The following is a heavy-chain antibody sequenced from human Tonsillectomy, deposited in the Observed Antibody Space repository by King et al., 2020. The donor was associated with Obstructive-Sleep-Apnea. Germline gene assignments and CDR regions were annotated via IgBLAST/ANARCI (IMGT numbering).Heavy chain of an antibody. V-gene: IGHV1-18*01. J-gene: IGHJ3*02. D-gene: IGHD3-22*01. CDR1: GYTFTSYG. CDR3: ARDTDSSGDDAFDI. Sequence: VQLVQSGAEVKKPGASVKVSCKASGYTFTSYGISWVRQAPGQGLEWMGWISAYNGKKNYAQKLKGRVTMTTDTSTSTAYMELRSLKSDDTAVYYCARDTDSSGDDAFDIWGQGTMVTVSS. CDR2: ISAYNGKK.